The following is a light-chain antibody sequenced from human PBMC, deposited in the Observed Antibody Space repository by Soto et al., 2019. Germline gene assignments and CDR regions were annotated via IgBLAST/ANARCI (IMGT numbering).Light chain of an antibody. V-gene: IGLV2-14*01. CDR1: SSDVGGYNY. J-gene: IGLJ1*01. CDR3: SSYTSSSTYV. Sequence: QSVLTQPASVSRSPGQSLTISCIGTSSDVGGYNYVSWYQHHTGNAPKLIIYEVSNRPSGVSNRFSGSKSANTASLTISGLQADDEADYYCSSYTSSSTYVFGIGTKVTVL. CDR2: EVS.